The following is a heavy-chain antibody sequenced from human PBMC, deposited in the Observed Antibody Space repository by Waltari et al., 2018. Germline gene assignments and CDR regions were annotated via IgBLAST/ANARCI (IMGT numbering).Heavy chain of an antibody. V-gene: IGHV1-69*02. CDR1: GGTFSSYT. Sequence: QVQLVQSGAEVKKPGSSVKVSCKASGGTFSSYTISWVRQAPGQGLEWMGRIIPILGIANYAQKFQGRVTITADKSTSTAYMELSSLRSEDTAVYYCARVYCSGGSCYSAFDIWGQGTMVTVSS. D-gene: IGHD2-15*01. J-gene: IGHJ3*02. CDR3: ARVYCSGGSCYSAFDI. CDR2: IIPILGIA.